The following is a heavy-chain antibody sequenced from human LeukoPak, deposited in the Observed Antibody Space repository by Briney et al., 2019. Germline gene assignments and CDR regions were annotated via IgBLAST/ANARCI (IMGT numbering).Heavy chain of an antibody. Sequence: SETLSLTCAVYGGSFSGYYWSWIRQPPGKGLEWIGEINHSGSTNYNPSLKSRVTISVDTSKNQFSLKLSSVTAADTAVYYCARHVGPGLPVADYWGQGTLVTVSS. J-gene: IGHJ4*02. V-gene: IGHV4-34*01. CDR1: GGSFSGYY. CDR3: ARHVGPGLPVADY. CDR2: INHSGST. D-gene: IGHD2-15*01.